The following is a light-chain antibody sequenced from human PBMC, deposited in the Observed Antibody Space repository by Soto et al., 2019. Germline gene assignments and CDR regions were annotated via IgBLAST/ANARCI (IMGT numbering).Light chain of an antibody. J-gene: IGKJ1*01. CDR1: ESVTSSC. V-gene: IGKV3D-20*02. Sequence: EIVLTQSPDTLSLSPGERATLSCTASESVTSSCLAWYQRKAGQAPRLLIHTTSTRATDIPDRFSGSGSGTDFTLTISRLEPEDFAVYYCQQYNNWPRVTFGQGTKVEIK. CDR2: TTS. CDR3: QQYNNWPRVT.